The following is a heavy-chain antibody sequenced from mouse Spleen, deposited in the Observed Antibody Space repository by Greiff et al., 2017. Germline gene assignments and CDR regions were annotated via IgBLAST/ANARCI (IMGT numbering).Heavy chain of an antibody. CDR2: INPSNGGT. CDR1: GYTFTSYW. D-gene: IGHD1-1*01. V-gene: IGHV1-53*01. J-gene: IGHJ4*01. Sequence: QVQLQQSGTELVKPGASVKLSCKASGYTFTSYWMHWVKQRPGQGLEWIGNINPSNGGTNYNEKFKSKATLTVDKSSSTAYMQLSSLTSEDSAVYYCAREGYYGSSYDYYAMDYWGQGTSVTVSS. CDR3: AREGYYGSSYDYYAMDY.